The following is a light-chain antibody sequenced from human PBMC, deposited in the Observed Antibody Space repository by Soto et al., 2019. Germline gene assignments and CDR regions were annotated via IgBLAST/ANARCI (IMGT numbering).Light chain of an antibody. Sequence: DIQMTQSPSTLSASVGDRVTITCRASQSISSWLAWYQQKPGKAPKLLIYKASSLESGVPSRFSGSGSETEFTLTISSLQPDDFASYYCQQYNSRYTFGQGTKLEIK. J-gene: IGKJ2*01. V-gene: IGKV1-5*03. CDR1: QSISSW. CDR3: QQYNSRYT. CDR2: KAS.